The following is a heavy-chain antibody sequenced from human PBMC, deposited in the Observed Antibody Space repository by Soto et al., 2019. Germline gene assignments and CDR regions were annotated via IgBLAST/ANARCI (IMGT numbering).Heavy chain of an antibody. CDR1: GFIFSTYA. CDR3: ARLDTVGPTGTRDP. Sequence: PGGSLRLSCAASGFIFSTYAMHWVRQAPGKGLEWVAFISYDAGNKNYADSVKGRFTISRDNSKNTLYLQMNSLRREDTAVYYCARLDTVGPTGTRDPWGQGTLVTVSS. D-gene: IGHD1-26*01. V-gene: IGHV3-30-3*01. CDR2: ISYDAGNK. J-gene: IGHJ5*02.